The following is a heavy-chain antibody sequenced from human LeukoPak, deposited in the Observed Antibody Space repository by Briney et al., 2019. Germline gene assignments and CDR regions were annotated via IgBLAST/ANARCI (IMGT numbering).Heavy chain of an antibody. CDR2: IYPGDSDT. CDR1: GYSFTSYW. D-gene: IGHD5-18*01. V-gene: IGHV5-51*01. Sequence: HGESLKISCKGSGYSFTSYWIGWVRQMPGKGLEWMGIIYPGDSDTRYSPSFQGQVTISADKSISTAYLQWSSLKASDTAMYYCARGLGDTAMGNYYMDVWGKGTTVTVSS. J-gene: IGHJ6*03. CDR3: ARGLGDTAMGNYYMDV.